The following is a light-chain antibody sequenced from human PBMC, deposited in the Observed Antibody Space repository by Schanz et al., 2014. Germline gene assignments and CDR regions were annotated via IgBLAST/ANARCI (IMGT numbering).Light chain of an antibody. Sequence: QSALTQPASVSGSPGQSITISCTGTSSDVGGYNYVSWYQQHPGKAPKLMIFEVSERPSGVPDRFSGFKSDNTASLTVSGLQAEDEADYYCSSYAGSINWVFGGGTKLTVL. CDR3: SSYAGSINWV. V-gene: IGLV2-8*01. J-gene: IGLJ3*02. CDR1: SSDVGGYNY. CDR2: EVS.